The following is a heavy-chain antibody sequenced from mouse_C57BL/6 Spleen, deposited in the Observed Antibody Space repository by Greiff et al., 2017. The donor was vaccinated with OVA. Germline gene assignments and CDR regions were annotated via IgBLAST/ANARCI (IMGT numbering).Heavy chain of an antibody. V-gene: IGHV1-81*01. CDR1: GYTFTSYG. J-gene: IGHJ2*01. D-gene: IGHD1-1*01. CDR3: AIITTVVASDY. CDR2: IYPRSGNT. Sequence: VKLMESGAELARPGASVKLSCKASGYTFTSYGISWVKQRTGQGLEWIGEIYPRSGNTYYNEKFKGKATLTADKSSSTAYMELRTLTSEDSAVYFCAIITTVVASDYWGQGTTLTVSS.